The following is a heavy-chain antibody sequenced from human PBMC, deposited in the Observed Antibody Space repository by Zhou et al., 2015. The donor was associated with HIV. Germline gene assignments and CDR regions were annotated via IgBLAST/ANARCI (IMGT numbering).Heavy chain of an antibody. D-gene: IGHD5-24*01. V-gene: IGHV1-69*08. CDR1: GGSFGTTT. CDR3: ASAKTRDGYTKDSYYFDH. CDR2: VIPILRTP. Sequence: QVQLVQSGAEVKKPGSSVKVSCKASGGSFGTTTFNWVRQAPGQGLEWMGRVIPILRTPNFAQKFRDRVAITADKSTTTAFMELSSLRYEDTAVYYCASAKTRDGYTKDSYYFDHWGQGTLVTVSS. J-gene: IGHJ4*02.